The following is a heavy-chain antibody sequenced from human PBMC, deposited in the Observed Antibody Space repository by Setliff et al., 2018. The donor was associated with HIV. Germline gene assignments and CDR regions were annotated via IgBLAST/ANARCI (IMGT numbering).Heavy chain of an antibody. CDR1: GDSFGDFY. CDR3: ATYSAGEGGRGY. CDR2: LNDRGHI. V-gene: IGHV4-34*01. J-gene: IGHJ4*02. Sequence: PSETLSLTCAMYGDSFGDFYWNWIRQAPGKGLEWIVELNDRGHINYNPSLKSRVTISQDTSKNQFSLRLSSVTAADTAVYYCATYSAGEGGRGYWGQGRLVTVSS. D-gene: IGHD1-26*01.